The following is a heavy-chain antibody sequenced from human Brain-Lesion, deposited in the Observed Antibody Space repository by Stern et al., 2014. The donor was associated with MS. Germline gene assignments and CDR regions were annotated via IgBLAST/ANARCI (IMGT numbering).Heavy chain of an antibody. V-gene: IGHV5-51*01. CDR3: ARQRYFDY. CDR2: IFPGGSDI. CDR1: GYTFTSYW. Sequence: QLVQSGPEVKRPGESLKISCQASGYTFTSYWIGWVRQMPGKGLEWIAIIFPGGSDIRYSPSFQGQVTISADKSSSTAYLQWNNLKASDTAIYYCARQRYFDYWGQGTLVTVSS. J-gene: IGHJ4*02.